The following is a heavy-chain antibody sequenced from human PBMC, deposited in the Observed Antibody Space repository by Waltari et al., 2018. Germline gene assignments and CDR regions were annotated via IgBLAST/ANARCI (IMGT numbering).Heavy chain of an antibody. CDR3: ARGRIAALSEYIQH. D-gene: IGHD6-6*01. J-gene: IGHJ1*01. V-gene: IGHV1-69*13. CDR1: GGTFSSYA. CDR2: IVPVFGTA. Sequence: QVQLVQSGAEVKKPGSSVKVSCKASGGTFSSYAINWVRQAPGHGLEWMGRIVPVFGTANYGQRFQGRVAITADKSTSTACMELSSLRSEDTALYYCARGRIAALSEYIQHWGQGTLVTVSS.